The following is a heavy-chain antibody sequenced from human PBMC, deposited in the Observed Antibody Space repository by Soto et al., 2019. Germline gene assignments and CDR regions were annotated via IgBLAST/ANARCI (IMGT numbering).Heavy chain of an antibody. J-gene: IGHJ4*02. D-gene: IGHD3-3*01. CDR3: ARAATTFGVVNY. CDR1: GGTFSSYT. CDR2: IIPILGIA. V-gene: IGHV1-69*02. Sequence: QVQLVQSGAEVKKPGSSVKVSCKASGGTFSSYTISWVRQAPGQGLEWMGRIIPILGIANYAQQFQGRVTVTADKSTRIAYEELSSLRSEDTAVYYCARAATTFGVVNYWGQGTLVTVSS.